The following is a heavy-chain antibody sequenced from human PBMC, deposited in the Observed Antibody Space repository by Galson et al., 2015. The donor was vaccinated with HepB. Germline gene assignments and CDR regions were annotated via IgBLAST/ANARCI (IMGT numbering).Heavy chain of an antibody. CDR2: IRSKSNSYAT. D-gene: IGHD4-17*01. CDR3: TRGYPMTTVTRMFYYYYGMDV. J-gene: IGHJ6*02. V-gene: IGHV3-73*01. Sequence: SLILSCAASGFTFSGSAMYWVRQASGKGLEWVGRIRSKSNSYATAYAASVKGRFTISIDDSKNTAYLQMNSLKTEDTAVYYCTRGYPMTTVTRMFYYYYGMDVWGQGTTVTVSS. CDR1: GFTFSGSA.